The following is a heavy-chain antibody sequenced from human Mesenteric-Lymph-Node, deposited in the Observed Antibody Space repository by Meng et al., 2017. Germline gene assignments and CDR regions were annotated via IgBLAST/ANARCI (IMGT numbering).Heavy chain of an antibody. CDR2: ISWDGGST. J-gene: IGHJ5*02. CDR3: AKDTRIAAAGVGWSFDP. D-gene: IGHD6-13*01. Sequence: GESLKISCAASGFTFDDYAMHWVRQAPGKGLEWVSLISWDGGSTYYADSVKGRFTISRDNSKNSLYLQMNSLRAEDTALYYCAKDTRIAAAGVGWSFDPWGRGTLVTVSS. V-gene: IGHV3-43D*03. CDR1: GFTFDDYA.